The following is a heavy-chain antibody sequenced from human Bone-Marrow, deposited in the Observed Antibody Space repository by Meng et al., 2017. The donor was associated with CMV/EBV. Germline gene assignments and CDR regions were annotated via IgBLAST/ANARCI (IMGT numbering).Heavy chain of an antibody. CDR2: ISHDGSNK. J-gene: IGHJ6*01. Sequence: LSLTCAASGFRFSGYSLNWVRQAPGKGLGWVAVISHDGSNKYHADSVKGRFTISRDNSRNTLYLQMNSLRSEDTAVYYCPRIGVGYTYGAGMDVWGQGTTVTGSS. D-gene: IGHD5-18*01. CDR3: PRIGVGYTYGAGMDV. CDR1: GFRFSGYS. V-gene: IGHV3-30*03.